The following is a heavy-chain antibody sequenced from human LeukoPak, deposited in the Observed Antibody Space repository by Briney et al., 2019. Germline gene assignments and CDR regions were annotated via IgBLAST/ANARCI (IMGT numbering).Heavy chain of an antibody. CDR3: ARGGNGWYFDL. V-gene: IGHV4-59*12. J-gene: IGHJ2*01. CDR1: GGAISSYY. CDR2: IYHSGST. Sequence: PSETLSLTCTVSGGAISSYYWNWIRQPPGKGLEWIGYIYHSGSTNYNPSLKSRVTISLDTSQSQVSLKVNSVTAADTAVYFCARGGNGWYFDLWGRGTLVTVSS. D-gene: IGHD1-14*01.